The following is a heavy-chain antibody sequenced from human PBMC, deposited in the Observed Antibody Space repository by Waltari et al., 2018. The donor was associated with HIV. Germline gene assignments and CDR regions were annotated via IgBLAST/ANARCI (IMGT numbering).Heavy chain of an antibody. CDR2: ISSTNTI. V-gene: IGHV3-48*04. CDR3: ARERYSSSYFGY. Sequence: EVQLVESGGGLVTRGGSLRLSCAASGFPFSTYSTNWGRQAPGKGLEWVSYISSTNTIYYADSVKGRFTISRDNAKNSLYLQMNSLRAEDTAVYYCARERYSSSYFGYWGQGTLVTVSS. D-gene: IGHD6-6*01. J-gene: IGHJ4*02. CDR1: GFPFSTYS.